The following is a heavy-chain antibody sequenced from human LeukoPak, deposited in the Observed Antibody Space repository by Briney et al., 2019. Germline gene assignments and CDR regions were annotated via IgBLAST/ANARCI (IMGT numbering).Heavy chain of an antibody. CDR2: IYYSGST. V-gene: IGHV4-59*01. J-gene: IGHJ3*01. CDR1: GGSISSYY. D-gene: IGHD5-18*01. Sequence: SETLSLTCTVSGGSISSYYWSWIRQPPGKGLEWIGYIYYSGSTNYNPSLKSRVTISVDTSKNQFSLKLSSVTAADTAVYYCARMGRGSTFGYDAFDFWGQGTMVTVSS. CDR3: ARMGRGSTFGYDAFDF.